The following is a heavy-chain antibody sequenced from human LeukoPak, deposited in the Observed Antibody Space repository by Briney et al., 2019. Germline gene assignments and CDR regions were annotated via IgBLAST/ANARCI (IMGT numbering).Heavy chain of an antibody. V-gene: IGHV4-59*01. CDR2: IYYSGST. Sequence: NASETLSLTCTVSGGSISSYYWSWIRQPPGKGPEWIGYIYYSGSTNYNPSLKSRVTISVDTSKNQFSLKLSSVTAADTAVYYRARVEWSYFDYWGQGTLVTVSS. D-gene: IGHD3-3*01. CDR1: GGSISSYY. J-gene: IGHJ4*02. CDR3: ARVEWSYFDY.